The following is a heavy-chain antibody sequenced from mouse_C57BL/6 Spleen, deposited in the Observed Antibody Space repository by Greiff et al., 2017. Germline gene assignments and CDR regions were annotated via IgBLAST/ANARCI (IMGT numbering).Heavy chain of an antibody. J-gene: IGHJ1*03. V-gene: IGHV5-6*01. CDR3: TRHYYGSSYDWYFEV. CDR2: ISSGGSYT. CDR1: GFTFSSYG. Sequence: EVQLQESGGDLVKPGGSLKLSCAASGFTFSSYGMSWVRQPPDKGLEWVATISSGGSYTYYPDSVKERFTISRDNAKNTLYLQRSSLKSEDTAVYYYTRHYYGSSYDWYFEVWGTGTTVTVAS. D-gene: IGHD1-1*01.